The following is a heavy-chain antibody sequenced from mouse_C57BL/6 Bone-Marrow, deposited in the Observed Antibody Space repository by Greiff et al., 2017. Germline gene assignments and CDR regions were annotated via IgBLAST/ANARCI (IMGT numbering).Heavy chain of an antibody. J-gene: IGHJ3*01. CDR2: ISDGGSYT. D-gene: IGHD2-5*01. CDR3: ARDSYSNYVPLFAY. CDR1: GFTFSSYA. V-gene: IGHV5-4*01. Sequence: EVHLVESGGGLVKPGGSLKLSCAASGFTFSSYAMSWVRQTPEKRLEWVATISDGGSYTYYPDNVKGRITISRDKAKNNLYLQMSHLKSEDTAMYYCARDSYSNYVPLFAYWGQGTLVTVSA.